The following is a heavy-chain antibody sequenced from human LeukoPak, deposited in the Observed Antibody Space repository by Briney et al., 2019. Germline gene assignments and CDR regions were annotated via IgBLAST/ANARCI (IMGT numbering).Heavy chain of an antibody. V-gene: IGHV1-24*01. D-gene: IGHD1-26*01. CDR2: FDPEDGET. J-gene: IGHJ4*02. CDR1: GYTLTELS. Sequence: ASVKVSCKVSGYTLTELSMHWVRQAPGKGLEWMGGFDPEDGETIYAQKFQGRVAMTEDTSTDTAYMELSSLRSEDTAVYYCATGSQWELPGVFDYWGQGTLVTVSS. CDR3: ATGSQWELPGVFDY.